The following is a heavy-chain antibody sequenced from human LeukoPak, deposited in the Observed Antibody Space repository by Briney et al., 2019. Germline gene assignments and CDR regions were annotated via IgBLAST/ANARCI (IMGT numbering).Heavy chain of an antibody. CDR1: GGSISSSSYY. CDR2: IYYSGST. CDR3: ARVAMIVVVFDY. V-gene: IGHV4-39*07. J-gene: IGHJ4*02. D-gene: IGHD3-22*01. Sequence: PSETLSLTCTVSGGSISSSSYYWGWIRQPPGKGLEWNGSIYYSGSTYYNPSLKSRVTISVDTSKNQFSLKLSSVTAADTAVYYCARVAMIVVVFDYWGQGTLVTVSS.